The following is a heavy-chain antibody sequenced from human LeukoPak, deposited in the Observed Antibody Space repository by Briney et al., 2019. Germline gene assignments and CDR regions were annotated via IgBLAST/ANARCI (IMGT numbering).Heavy chain of an antibody. V-gene: IGHV4-34*01. CDR2: INHSGST. Sequence: SETLSLTCAVYGGSFSGYYWSWIRQPPGKGLEWIGEINHSGSTNYNPSLKSRVTISVDTSKNQFSLKLSSVTAADTAVYYCARRTMTTVTKNGKTFDYWGQGTLVTVSS. CDR1: GGSFSGYY. J-gene: IGHJ4*02. D-gene: IGHD4-17*01. CDR3: ARRTMTTVTKNGKTFDY.